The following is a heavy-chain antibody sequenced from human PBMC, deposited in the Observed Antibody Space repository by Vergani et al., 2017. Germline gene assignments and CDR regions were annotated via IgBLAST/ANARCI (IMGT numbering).Heavy chain of an antibody. J-gene: IGHJ4*02. Sequence: QVQLQQWGAGLLKPSETLSLTCAVYGGSFSGYYWSWIRQPPGKGLEWIGEINHSGSTNYNPSLKSRVTISVDTSKNQFSLTLSSVTAADTAVYYCARGTQGFCSSTSCARAIDYWGQGSLVTVSS. D-gene: IGHD2-2*01. CDR2: INHSGST. CDR1: GGSFSGYY. V-gene: IGHV4-34*01. CDR3: ARGTQGFCSSTSCARAIDY.